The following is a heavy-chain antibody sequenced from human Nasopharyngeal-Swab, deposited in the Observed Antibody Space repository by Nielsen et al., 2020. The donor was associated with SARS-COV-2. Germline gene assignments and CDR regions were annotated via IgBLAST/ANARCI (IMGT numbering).Heavy chain of an antibody. Sequence: WVRQAPGQGLEWMGWINTNTGNPTYAQGFTGRFVFSLDTSVSTAYLQISSLKAEDTAVYYCARGGVAVTGYGMDVWGQGTTVTVSS. J-gene: IGHJ6*02. CDR2: INTNTGNP. V-gene: IGHV7-4-1*02. CDR3: ARGGVAVTGYGMDV. D-gene: IGHD6-19*01.